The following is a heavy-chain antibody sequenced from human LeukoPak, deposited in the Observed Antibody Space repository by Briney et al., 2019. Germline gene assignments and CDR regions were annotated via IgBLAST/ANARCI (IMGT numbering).Heavy chain of an antibody. Sequence: GGSLRLSCAASGFTFSSYWMSWVRQAPGKGLEWVANIKQDGSEKYYVDSVKGRFTISRDNAKNSLYLQMNSLRAEDTALYYCARVFYYYDSSDAYYFDYWGQGTLVTVSS. J-gene: IGHJ4*02. CDR3: ARVFYYYDSSDAYYFDY. D-gene: IGHD3-22*01. CDR2: IKQDGSEK. CDR1: GFTFSSYW. V-gene: IGHV3-7*03.